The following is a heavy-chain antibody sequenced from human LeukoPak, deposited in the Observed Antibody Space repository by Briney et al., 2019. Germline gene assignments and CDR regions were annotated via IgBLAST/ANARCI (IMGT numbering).Heavy chain of an antibody. Sequence: GGSLRLSCAASGFTFSSYAMSWVRQAPGKGLEWVSAISGSGGSTYYADSVKGRFTISRDNPKNTLYLQMNSLRAEDTAVYYCAKDFGSRHVLLWFGELLGIWGQGTMVTVSS. CDR2: ISGSGGST. V-gene: IGHV3-23*01. CDR3: AKDFGSRHVLLWFGELLGI. D-gene: IGHD3-10*01. J-gene: IGHJ3*02. CDR1: GFTFSSYA.